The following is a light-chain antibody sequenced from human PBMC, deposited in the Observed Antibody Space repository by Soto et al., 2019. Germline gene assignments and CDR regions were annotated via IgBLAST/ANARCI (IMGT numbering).Light chain of an antibody. CDR2: GAS. Sequence: EIVMTQSPATLSVSPGERATLSCSARQSGGSNVAWYQQKPGQGPRLLIYGASSRAPGMPARVSGSGFRTDCTLTISRPQSDHVGIFYCQQYNERPPWTFGQGTKVAIK. J-gene: IGKJ1*01. CDR1: QSGGSN. CDR3: QQYNERPPWT. V-gene: IGKV3-15*01.